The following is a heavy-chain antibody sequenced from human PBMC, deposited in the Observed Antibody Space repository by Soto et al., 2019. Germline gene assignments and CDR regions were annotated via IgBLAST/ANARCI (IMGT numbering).Heavy chain of an antibody. CDR3: ARDRVYYYDSSGYYNFDF. Sequence: QVQLVESGGGVVQPGRSLRVSCAASGFTFNHYAMHWVRQAPGKGLEWVAVVSYDGTKQFYADSVKGRFTISRDSSKSTLYLQMNNLRDEDTAVYYCARDRVYYYDSSGYYNFDFWGQGTLVTVSS. CDR1: GFTFNHYA. V-gene: IGHV3-30-3*01. D-gene: IGHD3-22*01. J-gene: IGHJ4*02. CDR2: VSYDGTKQ.